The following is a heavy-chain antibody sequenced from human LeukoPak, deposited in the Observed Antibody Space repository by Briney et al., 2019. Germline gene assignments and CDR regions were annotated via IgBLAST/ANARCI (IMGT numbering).Heavy chain of an antibody. CDR2: ISSSSSYI. J-gene: IGHJ4*02. V-gene: IGHV3-21*01. CDR1: GFTFSSYS. Sequence: GGSLRLSCAASGFTFSSYSMNWVRQAPGKGLEWVSSISSSSSYIYYADSVKGRFTISRDNAKNSLYLQMNSLRAEDTAVYYCARDFISRWSHFDYWGQGTLVTVSS. CDR3: ARDFISRWSHFDY. D-gene: IGHD6-13*01.